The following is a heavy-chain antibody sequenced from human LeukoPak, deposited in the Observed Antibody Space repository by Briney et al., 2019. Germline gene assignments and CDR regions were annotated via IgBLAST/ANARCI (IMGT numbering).Heavy chain of an antibody. CDR2: INPNSGGT. Sequence: GASVKVSCKASAYTFADYYMHWVRQAPGQGLEWMGWINPNSGGTSYAQKFQGRVTMTRDTSISTAYMELSRLGSDDTAVYYCARRGYDSREYFFDYWGQGTLVTVSS. D-gene: IGHD3-22*01. J-gene: IGHJ4*02. V-gene: IGHV1-2*02. CDR1: AYTFADYY. CDR3: ARRGYDSREYFFDY.